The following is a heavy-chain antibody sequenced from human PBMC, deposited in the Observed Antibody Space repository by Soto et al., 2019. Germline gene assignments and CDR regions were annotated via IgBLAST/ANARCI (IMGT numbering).Heavy chain of an antibody. CDR2: IAGSGSKT. D-gene: IGHD6-19*01. Sequence: EVPLLESGGGLVQPGGSLRLSCAASGFTFSDYTMSWVRQAPGKGLEWVSAIAGSGSKTFYADSVKGRFTISRDNSKKTLFLQMKGLRAEDTAMYYCGRDAVSDTDGWDWFGPCGQGTLVSVSS. V-gene: IGHV3-23*01. CDR3: GRDAVSDTDGWDWFGP. J-gene: IGHJ5*02. CDR1: GFTFSDYT.